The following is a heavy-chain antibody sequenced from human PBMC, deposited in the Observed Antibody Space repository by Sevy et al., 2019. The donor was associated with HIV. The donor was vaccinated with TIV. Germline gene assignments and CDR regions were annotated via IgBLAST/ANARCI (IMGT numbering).Heavy chain of an antibody. V-gene: IGHV3-30*18. CDR1: GLTLSSCG. J-gene: IGHJ6*02. D-gene: IGHD3-9*01. CDR2: LSYDGSNK. CDR3: AKDFTGFYGMDV. Sequence: GGSLRLSCAASGLTLSSCGMHWARQAPGKGLEWVAVLSYDGSNKYYAESVKGRFTNSRDTSKNTLYLQMNSLRAEDTAVYYCAKDFTGFYGMDVWGQGTTVTVSS.